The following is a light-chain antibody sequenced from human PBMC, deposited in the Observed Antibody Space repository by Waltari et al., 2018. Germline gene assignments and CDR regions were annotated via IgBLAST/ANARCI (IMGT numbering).Light chain of an antibody. J-gene: IGKJ2*01. CDR1: QTLSSSY. Sequence: EIVLTQSPGTLSLSPGERATLSCRASQTLSSSYLAWFQQKPGQAPSLLIYGASSRATGIPDRFSGGGSGTDFTLTISRLEPEDFAVYYCQQYGSSPPDTFGQGTKLEIK. CDR3: QQYGSSPPDT. CDR2: GAS. V-gene: IGKV3-20*01.